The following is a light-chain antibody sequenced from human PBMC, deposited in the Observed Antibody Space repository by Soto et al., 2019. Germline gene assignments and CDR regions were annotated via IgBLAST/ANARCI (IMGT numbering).Light chain of an antibody. J-gene: IGLJ1*01. CDR1: SSDVGGYNY. CDR2: DVS. CDR3: SSYAGSNNLV. Sequence: QSALTQPPSASGSLGQSVTISCTGTSSDVGGYNYVSWYQQHPGKAPKLLIYDVSHRPSGVPDRFSGSKSGNTASLTVSGLQADDETDYYCSSYAGSNNLVFGTGTKVTVL. V-gene: IGLV2-8*01.